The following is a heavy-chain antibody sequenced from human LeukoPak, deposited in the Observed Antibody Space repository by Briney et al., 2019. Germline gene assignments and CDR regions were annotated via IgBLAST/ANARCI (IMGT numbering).Heavy chain of an antibody. V-gene: IGHV3-7*01. D-gene: IGHD3-10*01. Sequence: GGSLRLSCAASGFTFSSYWMTWVRQAPGKGLEWVGNIKGDGSEKYYVDSVKGRFTISRDNAKNSLYLQMNSLRAEDTAVYYCARGNRAGSGSPPSYYYYYYYMDVWGKGTTVTISS. CDR1: GFTFSSYW. CDR2: IKGDGSEK. CDR3: ARGNRAGSGSPPSYYYYYYYMDV. J-gene: IGHJ6*03.